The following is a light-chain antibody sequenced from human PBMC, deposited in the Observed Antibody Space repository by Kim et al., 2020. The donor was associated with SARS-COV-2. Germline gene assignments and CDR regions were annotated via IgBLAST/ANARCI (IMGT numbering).Light chain of an antibody. CDR1: SSNIGAGYD. Sequence: GQRVTISCTGSSSNIGAGYDVHWYQQLPGTAPKLLIYGNNNRPSGVPDRFSGSKSGTSASLAITGLQAEDEADYYCQSYDSSQEVFGTGTKVTVL. CDR2: GNN. CDR3: QSYDSSQEV. J-gene: IGLJ1*01. V-gene: IGLV1-40*01.